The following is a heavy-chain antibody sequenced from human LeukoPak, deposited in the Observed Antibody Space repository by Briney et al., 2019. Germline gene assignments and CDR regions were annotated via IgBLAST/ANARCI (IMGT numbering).Heavy chain of an antibody. J-gene: IGHJ4*02. CDR3: ARTSGDDSVFDY. D-gene: IGHD5-12*01. CDR1: GGTLSSYA. Sequence: PSVKLSCKVSGGTLSSYAISWVRQAPGQGLEWMGGIIPIFGTANYAQKFQGRVTITADESTSTAYMELSSLRSEDAAVYYCARTSGDDSVFDYWGQGTLVTVSS. CDR2: IIPIFGTA. V-gene: IGHV1-69*13.